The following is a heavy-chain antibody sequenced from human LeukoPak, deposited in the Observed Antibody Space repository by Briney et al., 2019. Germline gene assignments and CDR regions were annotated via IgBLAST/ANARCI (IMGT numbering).Heavy chain of an antibody. V-gene: IGHV4-39*07. J-gene: IGHJ5*02. CDR1: GGSISSSSYY. CDR2: IYYSGST. D-gene: IGHD2-2*02. Sequence: SETLSLTCTVSGGSISSSSYYWGWIRQPPGKGLEWIGSIYYSGSTNYNPSLKSRVTISVDTSKNQFSLKLSSVTAADTAVYYCARGPSYTTSRRGFDPWGQGTLVTVSS. CDR3: ARGPSYTTSRRGFDP.